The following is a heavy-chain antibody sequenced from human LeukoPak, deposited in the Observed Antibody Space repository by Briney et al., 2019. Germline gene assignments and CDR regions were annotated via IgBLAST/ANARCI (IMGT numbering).Heavy chain of an antibody. Sequence: GGSLRLSCAASGFTFSSYAMSWVRQAPGKGLEWVSAISGSGGSTYYADSVKGRFAISRDNAKNSLYLQMNSLRAEDTAVYYCARVPGYSSGWFDYWGQGTLVTVSS. J-gene: IGHJ4*02. D-gene: IGHD6-19*01. V-gene: IGHV3-23*01. CDR2: ISGSGGST. CDR1: GFTFSSYA. CDR3: ARVPGYSSGWFDY.